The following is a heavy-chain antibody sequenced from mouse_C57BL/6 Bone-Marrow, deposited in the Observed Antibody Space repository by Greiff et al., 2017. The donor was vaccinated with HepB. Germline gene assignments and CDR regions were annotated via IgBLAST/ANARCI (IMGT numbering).Heavy chain of an antibody. J-gene: IGHJ1*03. CDR1: GYTFTGYW. CDR2: IFPVSGNT. Sequence: QVQLQQSGAELMKPGASVKLSCKATGYTFTGYWIEWVKQRPGHGLEWIGEIFPVSGNTNYNEKFKGKATFTADKSSNTAYMQLSSLTTEDSAIYYWARGDYDYPYWYFDVWGTGTTVTVSS. V-gene: IGHV1-9*01. D-gene: IGHD2-4*01. CDR3: ARGDYDYPYWYFDV.